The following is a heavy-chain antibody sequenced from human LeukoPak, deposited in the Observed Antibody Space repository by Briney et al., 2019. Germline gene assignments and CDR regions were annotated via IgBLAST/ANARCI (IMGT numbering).Heavy chain of an antibody. CDR2: IYYSGST. Sequence: PSETLSLTCTVSGGSISSSKYYWGWIRQPPGKGLEWIGSIYYSGSTYYNPSLKSRVTISVDTSKNQFSLKLSSVTAADTAVYYCARDDHSSSFHNWFDPWGQGTLVTVSS. J-gene: IGHJ5*02. V-gene: IGHV4-39*07. CDR1: GGSISSSKYY. D-gene: IGHD6-6*01. CDR3: ARDDHSSSFHNWFDP.